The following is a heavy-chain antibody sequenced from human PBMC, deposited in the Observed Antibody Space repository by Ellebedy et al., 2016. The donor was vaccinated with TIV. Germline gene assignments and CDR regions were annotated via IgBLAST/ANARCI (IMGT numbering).Heavy chain of an antibody. D-gene: IGHD3-22*01. CDR1: GGFFSGYY. Sequence: GSLRLXXAVYGGFFSGYYWNWIRQPPGKGLEWIGEINHSGSTNYNPSLKSRVTISVDTSKNQFSLRLSSATAADTTVYYCARANSYYYAGRDYYISDYWGRGTLVTISS. J-gene: IGHJ4*02. CDR3: ARANSYYYAGRDYYISDY. V-gene: IGHV4-34*01. CDR2: INHSGST.